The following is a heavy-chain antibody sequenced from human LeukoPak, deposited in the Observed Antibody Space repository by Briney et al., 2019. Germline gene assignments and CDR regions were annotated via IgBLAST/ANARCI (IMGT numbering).Heavy chain of an antibody. D-gene: IGHD6-19*01. Sequence: SGGSLRLSCAASGFSFSNYWMSWVRQTPEKRLEWVANIKEDGSARYYVDSVKGRFTISRDNPKNSLYLQMDSLRVEDTAFYYCAKDNRRHYTSGPNPDSLHWGQGALVTVSS. CDR1: GFSFSNYW. J-gene: IGHJ4*02. CDR2: IKEDGSAR. CDR3: AKDNRRHYTSGPNPDSLH. V-gene: IGHV3-7*03.